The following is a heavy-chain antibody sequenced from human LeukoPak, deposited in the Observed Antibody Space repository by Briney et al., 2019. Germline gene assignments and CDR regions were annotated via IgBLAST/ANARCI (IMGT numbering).Heavy chain of an antibody. D-gene: IGHD3-10*01. CDR2: ISSSGTTI. V-gene: IGHV3-11*01. Sequence: GALRLSCAASGFTFSDYYMNWIRQAPGKGLEWISYISSSGTTIYYADSVKGRFTISRDNAKSSLYLQMNSLRAEDTAVYYCAREVHDYGGYWGQGTLVTVSS. J-gene: IGHJ4*02. CDR1: GFTFSDYY. CDR3: AREVHDYGGY.